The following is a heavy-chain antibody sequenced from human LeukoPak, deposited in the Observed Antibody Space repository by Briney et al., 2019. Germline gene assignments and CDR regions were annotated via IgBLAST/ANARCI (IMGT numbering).Heavy chain of an antibody. Sequence: SETLSLTCTVSGGSISSYYWSWIRQPPGKGLEWIGYIYYSGSTNYNPSLKSRVTISVDTSKNQFSLKLSSVTAADTAVYYCAYDLWFGELFSYWGQGTLVTVSS. D-gene: IGHD3-10*01. CDR1: GGSISSYY. J-gene: IGHJ4*02. V-gene: IGHV4-59*12. CDR3: AYDLWFGELFSY. CDR2: IYYSGST.